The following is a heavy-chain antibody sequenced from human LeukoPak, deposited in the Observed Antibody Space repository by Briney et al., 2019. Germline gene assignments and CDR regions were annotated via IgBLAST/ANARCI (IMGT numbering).Heavy chain of an antibody. Sequence: SETLSLTCNVSGGSISSGDYYWSWIREPPGKGLEWIGYMYYSGSTYYNPFLKSRVPRSVATSKNQFSLKLSSVTAAETAVYYCARCRGYYYGSGSKYYFDYWGQGTLVTVSS. CDR2: MYYSGST. CDR3: ARCRGYYYGSGSKYYFDY. V-gene: IGHV4-30-4*01. D-gene: IGHD3-10*01. J-gene: IGHJ4*02. CDR1: GGSISSGDYY.